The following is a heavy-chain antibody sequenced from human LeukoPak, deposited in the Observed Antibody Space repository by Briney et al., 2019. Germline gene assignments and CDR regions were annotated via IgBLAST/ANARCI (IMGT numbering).Heavy chain of an antibody. Sequence: GGSLRLSCAASGFTFRSYAVHWVRQAPGKGLEWVAVISYDGSNKYYADSVTGRFTVSRDNSNNTLSLQINSLRAEDTAVYYCARDWEYSSGWYYFDYWGQGTLVTVFS. CDR3: ARDWEYSSGWYYFDY. V-gene: IGHV3-30*04. D-gene: IGHD6-19*01. J-gene: IGHJ4*02. CDR1: GFTFRSYA. CDR2: ISYDGSNK.